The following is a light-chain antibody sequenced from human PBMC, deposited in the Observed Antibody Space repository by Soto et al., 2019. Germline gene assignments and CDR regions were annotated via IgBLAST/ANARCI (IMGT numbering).Light chain of an antibody. Sequence: QSVLTQPPSVSGAPGQRVTISCTGSSSNIGAGYDVHWYQHLPGTAPKLLIHGNTIRPSGVPDRFSGSKSGTSASLAITGLQAEDEADYYCQSYDSSLSVPWVFGGGTKLTVL. CDR2: GNT. CDR1: SSNIGAGYD. V-gene: IGLV1-40*01. CDR3: QSYDSSLSVPWV. J-gene: IGLJ3*02.